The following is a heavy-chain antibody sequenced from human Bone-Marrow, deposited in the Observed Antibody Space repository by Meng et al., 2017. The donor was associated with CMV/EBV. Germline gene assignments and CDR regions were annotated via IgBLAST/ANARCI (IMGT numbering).Heavy chain of an antibody. V-gene: IGHV3-30*02. Sequence: GSLKISCATSGLNFKIYGMHWVRQLPGKGLEWVAFIRYDGSNKYYADSVKGRFTISRDNSKNTLYLQMNSLRAEDTAVYYCATSTRTYYFDYWGQGTLVTVSS. CDR3: ATSTRTYYFDY. CDR1: GLNFKIYG. J-gene: IGHJ4*02. CDR2: IRYDGSNK. D-gene: IGHD5/OR15-5a*01.